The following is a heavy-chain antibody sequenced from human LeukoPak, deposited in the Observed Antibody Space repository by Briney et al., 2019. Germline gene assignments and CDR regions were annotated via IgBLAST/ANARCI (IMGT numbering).Heavy chain of an antibody. V-gene: IGHV3-23*01. CDR2: ISGSGGST. Sequence: PGGSPRLSCAASGFTFSSYAMSWVRQAPGKGLEWGSAISGSGGSTYYADSVKGRFTISRDNSKNTLYLQMNSLRAEDTAVYYCANSIADGDHPFDYWGQGTLVTVSS. J-gene: IGHJ4*02. D-gene: IGHD4-17*01. CDR3: ANSIADGDHPFDY. CDR1: GFTFSSYA.